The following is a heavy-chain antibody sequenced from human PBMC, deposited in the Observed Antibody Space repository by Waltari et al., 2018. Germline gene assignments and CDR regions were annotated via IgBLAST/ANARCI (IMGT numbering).Heavy chain of an antibody. J-gene: IGHJ2*01. CDR3: ARHIQRPYYYGSGSYPSYWYFDL. D-gene: IGHD3-10*01. CDR1: GGSISSSSYY. CDR2: IYYSGST. V-gene: IGHV4-39*01. Sequence: QLQLQESGPGLVKPSETLSLTCTVSGGSISSSSYYWGWIRQPPGKGLEWIGCIYYSGSTYYNPSLKSRVTISVDTSKNQFSLKLSSVTAADTAVYYCARHIQRPYYYGSGSYPSYWYFDLWGRGTLVTVSS.